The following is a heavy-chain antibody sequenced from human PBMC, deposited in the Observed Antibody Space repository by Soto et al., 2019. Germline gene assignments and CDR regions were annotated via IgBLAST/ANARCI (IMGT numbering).Heavy chain of an antibody. J-gene: IGHJ5*02. D-gene: IGHD3-3*01. CDR1: GFTFTNYA. V-gene: IGHV3-23*01. Sequence: PGGSLRLSCAASGFTFTNYAMTWVRQTPGKGLEWVSGISASGGLKYYADSVQGRFTVSRDNSKNILYLQMDNLGDGDTALYYCEREVGDPSGWIDTWGQGTQVTVSS. CDR3: EREVGDPSGWIDT. CDR2: ISASGGLK.